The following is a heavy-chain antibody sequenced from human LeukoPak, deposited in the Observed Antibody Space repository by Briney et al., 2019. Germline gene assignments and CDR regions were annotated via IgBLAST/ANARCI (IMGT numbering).Heavy chain of an antibody. D-gene: IGHD3/OR15-3a*01. CDR2: IYYSGST. CDR1: GGSISSYY. J-gene: IGHJ5*02. V-gene: IGHV4-59*01. Sequence: SETLSLTCTVSGGSISSYYRSWIRQPPGKGLEWIGYIYYSGSTNYNPSLKSRVTISVDTSKNQFSLKLSSVTAADTAVYYCARVWTGFGWFDPWGQGTLVTVSS. CDR3: ARVWTGFGWFDP.